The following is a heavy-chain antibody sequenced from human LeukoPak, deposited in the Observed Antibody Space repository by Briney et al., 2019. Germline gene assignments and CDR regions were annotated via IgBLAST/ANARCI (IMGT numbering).Heavy chain of an antibody. J-gene: IGHJ6*04. CDR1: GGSFSNHY. Sequence: SETLSLTCAVYGGSFSNHYWSWIRQPPGKGLEWIGEINHSGSTNYNPSLKSRVTISVDTSKNQFSLKLSSVTAADTAVYYCARAGLDVWGKGTTVTVSS. CDR3: ARAGLDV. CDR2: INHSGST. V-gene: IGHV4-34*01.